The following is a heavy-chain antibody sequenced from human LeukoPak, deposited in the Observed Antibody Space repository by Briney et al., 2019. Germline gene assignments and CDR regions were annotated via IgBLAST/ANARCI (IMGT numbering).Heavy chain of an antibody. D-gene: IGHD3-22*01. CDR3: AKERDYDHSGGYYRVRYFDY. CDR1: GFTFSYYA. V-gene: IGHV3-23*01. J-gene: IGHJ4*02. Sequence: GSLRLSCAASGFTFSYYAVSWVRQAPGKGLEWVPTISGSGGSTYYADSVKGRFTISRDNSKNTLYLQMNSLRVEDTAVYYCAKERDYDHSGGYYRVRYFDYWGQGTLVTVSS. CDR2: ISGSGGST.